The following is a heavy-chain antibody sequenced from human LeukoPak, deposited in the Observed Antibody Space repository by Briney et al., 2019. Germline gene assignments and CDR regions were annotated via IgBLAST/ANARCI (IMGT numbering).Heavy chain of an antibody. Sequence: GGSLRLSCAASGFTFSSYAIHWLRQAPGKRLEWVAIISYDGTNKYYADSVRGRFTISRDNSKNTLYLQMNSLRAEDTAVYYCARDFGWLSGFDNWGQGTLVTVSS. CDR1: GFTFSSYA. V-gene: IGHV3-30-3*01. CDR3: ARDFGWLSGFDN. J-gene: IGHJ4*02. D-gene: IGHD3-9*01. CDR2: ISYDGTNK.